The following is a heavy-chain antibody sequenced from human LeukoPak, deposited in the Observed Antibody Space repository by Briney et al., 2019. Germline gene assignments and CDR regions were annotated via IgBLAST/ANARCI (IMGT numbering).Heavy chain of an antibody. V-gene: IGHV3-9*01. CDR2: ISWNSGSI. J-gene: IGHJ3*02. CDR1: GFTFSDYY. CDR3: ARGEYAFDI. Sequence: GGSLRLSCAASGFTFSDYYMSWIRQAPGKGLEWVSGISWNSGSIGYADSVKGRFTISRDNAKNSLYLQMNSLRAEDTALYYCARGEYAFDIWGQGTMVTVSS. D-gene: IGHD3-10*01.